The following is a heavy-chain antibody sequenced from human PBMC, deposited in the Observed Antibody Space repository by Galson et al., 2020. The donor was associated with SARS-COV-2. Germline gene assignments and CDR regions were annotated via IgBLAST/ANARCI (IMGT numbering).Heavy chain of an antibody. D-gene: IGHD3-3*01. CDR2: INCNDAYI. Sequence: ASVKVSCEASGYTFTDYYIHWMRQAPGQGPEWMGWINCNDAYIMYGPQFQGRLTLTRDTTTRAAFMELSRLRSDDTAVYYCARDPIRVEGLAFDIWGQGTMVTVSS. CDR3: ARDPIRVEGLAFDI. CDR1: GYTFTDYY. J-gene: IGHJ3*02. V-gene: IGHV1-2*02.